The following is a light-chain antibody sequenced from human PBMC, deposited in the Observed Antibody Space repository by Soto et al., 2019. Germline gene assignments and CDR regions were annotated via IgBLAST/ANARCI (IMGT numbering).Light chain of an antibody. V-gene: IGKV3-20*01. CDR1: QSVDSXS. Sequence: EIVLTQSPGTLSLSPGXXXXXXXXASQSVDSXSLAWYQQKPGQAPRLLIYGTSSRATGIPDRFSGSGSGTDFTLTISRLEPEDFAVYYCQQYGTSPFTFGPGTKVDIK. J-gene: IGKJ3*01. CDR2: GTS. CDR3: QQYGTSPFT.